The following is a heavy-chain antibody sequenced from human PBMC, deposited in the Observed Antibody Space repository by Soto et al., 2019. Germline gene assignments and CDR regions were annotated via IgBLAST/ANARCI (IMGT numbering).Heavy chain of an antibody. CDR1: GFTFSSYS. Sequence: GGSLRLSCAASGFTFSSYSMNWVRQAPGKGLEWVSSISSSSSYIYYADSVKGRFTISRDNAKNSLYLQMNSLRAEDTAVYYCARGSADYGWGSYRYTGRDYWGQGTLVTVSS. J-gene: IGHJ4*02. CDR3: ARGSADYGWGSYRYTGRDY. V-gene: IGHV3-21*01. D-gene: IGHD3-16*02. CDR2: ISSSSSYI.